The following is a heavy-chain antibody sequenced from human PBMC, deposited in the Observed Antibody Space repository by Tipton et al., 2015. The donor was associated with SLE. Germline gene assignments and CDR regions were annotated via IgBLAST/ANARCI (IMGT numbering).Heavy chain of an antibody. D-gene: IGHD1-26*01. V-gene: IGHV4-30-4*01. Sequence: TLSLTCTVSGGSISSGDYYWSWIRQSPGKGLEWIGYIYYSGSTNYNPSLKSRVTISVDTSKNQFSLKLSSVTAADTAVYYCAVNGFTVGKYYFDYWGQGTLVTVSS. CDR2: IYYSGST. J-gene: IGHJ4*02. CDR3: AVNGFTVGKYYFDY. CDR1: GGSISSGDYY.